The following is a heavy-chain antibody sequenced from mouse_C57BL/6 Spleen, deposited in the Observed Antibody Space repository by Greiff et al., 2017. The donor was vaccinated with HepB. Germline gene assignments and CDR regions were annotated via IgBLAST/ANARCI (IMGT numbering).Heavy chain of an antibody. V-gene: IGHV1-18*01. D-gene: IGHD1-1*01. CDR3: ARTYYYGSNWYFDV. CDR2: INPNNGGT. J-gene: IGHJ1*03. Sequence: EVQLQQSGPELVKPGASVKIPCKASGYTFTDYNMDWVKQSHGKSLEWIGDINPNNGGTIYNQKFKGKATLTVDKSSSTAYMELRSLTSEDTAVYDCARTYYYGSNWYFDVWGTGTTVTVSS. CDR1: GYTFTDYN.